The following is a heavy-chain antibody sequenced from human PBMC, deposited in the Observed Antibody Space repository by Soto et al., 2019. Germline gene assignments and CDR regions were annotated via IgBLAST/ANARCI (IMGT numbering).Heavy chain of an antibody. CDR1: GFTFSSYA. CDR3: AKNGDGPSVRGGAMDV. D-gene: IGHD3-10*01. J-gene: IGHJ6*02. CDR2: ISGSGGST. V-gene: IGHV3-23*01. Sequence: GESLKISCAASGFTFSSYAMSWVRQAPAKGLEWVSAISGSGGSTYYADSVKGRFTISRDNSKNTLYLQMNSLRAEDTAVYYCAKNGDGPSVRGGAMDVWGQGTTVTVSS.